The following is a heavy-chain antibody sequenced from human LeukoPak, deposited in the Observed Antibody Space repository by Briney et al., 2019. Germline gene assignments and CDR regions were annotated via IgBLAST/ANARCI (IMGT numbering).Heavy chain of an antibody. CDR2: IYYSGST. Sequence: PSETLSLTCTVSGGSISSSSYYWSWIRQHPGKGLEWIGYIYYSGSTYYNPSLKSRVTISVDMSKNQFSLKLSSVTAADTAVYYCARGDGYPRLKNWFDPWGQGTLVTVSS. J-gene: IGHJ5*02. CDR1: GGSISSSSYY. D-gene: IGHD3-22*01. V-gene: IGHV4-31*03. CDR3: ARGDGYPRLKNWFDP.